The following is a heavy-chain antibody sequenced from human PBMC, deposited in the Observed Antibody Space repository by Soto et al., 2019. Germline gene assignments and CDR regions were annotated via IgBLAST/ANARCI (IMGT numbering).Heavy chain of an antibody. CDR1: GFNFADYA. CDR2: IGWTGGAI. J-gene: IGHJ4*02. CDR3: VKDIAPDEVPLYYFDN. Sequence: DVQLVESGGGLVQPGRSLRLACATSGFNFADYAMHWVRQAPGKGLEWVSGIGWTGGAIGDADSVTGRFIISRDNAKNSLYLQMNSLRPEDTALYYCVKDIAPDEVPLYYFDNWGQGTLVTVSS. D-gene: IGHD3-10*01. V-gene: IGHV3-9*01.